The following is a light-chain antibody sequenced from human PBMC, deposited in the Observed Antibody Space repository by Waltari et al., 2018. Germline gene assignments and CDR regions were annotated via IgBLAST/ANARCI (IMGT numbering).Light chain of an antibody. CDR2: GAA. CDR1: QRIGRS. J-gene: IGKJ1*01. V-gene: IGKV3-20*01. CDR3: QRNDRVPVT. Sequence: SGGASQRIGRSLMWYQQKPGHAHARLILGAATRATGIPDRFCGSGFCTDFSLAISRLEPEDVAVYYCQRNDRVPVTFGQRTKVEIK.